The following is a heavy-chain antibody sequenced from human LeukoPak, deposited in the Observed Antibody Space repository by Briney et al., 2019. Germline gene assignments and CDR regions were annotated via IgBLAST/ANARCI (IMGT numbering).Heavy chain of an antibody. J-gene: IGHJ4*02. CDR3: AREPSSSWSFDY. D-gene: IGHD6-13*01. CDR1: GFTFSDYY. CDR2: VSSSGNSI. V-gene: IGHV3-11*04. Sequence: GGSLRLSCAASGFTFSDYYMSWIRQAPGKGLEWISYVSSSGNSIDYADSVQGRFTISRDNAKNSLYLQMNSLRAEDTAVYYCAREPSSSWSFDYWGQGTLVTVSS.